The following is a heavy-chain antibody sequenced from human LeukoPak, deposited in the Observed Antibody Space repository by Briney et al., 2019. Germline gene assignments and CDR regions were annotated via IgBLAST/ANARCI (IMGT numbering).Heavy chain of an antibody. V-gene: IGHV3-49*03. CDR1: GFTFGDYA. J-gene: IGHJ4*02. D-gene: IGHD1-1*01. CDR3: ARDRGAYNLYDY. CDR2: IRSKAYGETA. Sequence: GGSLRLSCTASGFTFGDYAMSWIRQAPGKGLEWVGFIRSKAYGETADYAASVKGRFTISRDDSKAIAYLQMNSLKTEDTAVYHCARDRGAYNLYDYWGQGTLVTVS.